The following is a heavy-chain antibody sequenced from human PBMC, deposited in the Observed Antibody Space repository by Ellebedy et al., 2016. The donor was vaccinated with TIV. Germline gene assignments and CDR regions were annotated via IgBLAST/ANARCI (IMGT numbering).Heavy chain of an antibody. CDR3: ARQFLEWSRDANYYSYYYMDV. V-gene: IGHV1-24*01. J-gene: IGHJ6*03. CDR1: GYTLTELS. CDR2: FDPEDGET. Sequence: ASVKVSXXVSGYTLTELSMHWVRQAPGKGLEWMGGFDPEDGETIYAQKFQGRVTMTEDTSTDTAYMELRSLRSDDTAVYYCARQFLEWSRDANYYSYYYMDVWGKGTTVTVSS. D-gene: IGHD3-3*01.